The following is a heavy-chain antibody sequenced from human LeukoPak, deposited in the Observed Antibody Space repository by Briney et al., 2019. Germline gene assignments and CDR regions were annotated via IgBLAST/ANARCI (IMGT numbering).Heavy chain of an antibody. J-gene: IGHJ4*02. Sequence: PSETLSLTCTVSGGSISSYYWSWIRQPPGKGLEWIGYIYYSGSTNYNPSLKSRVTISVDTSKNQFPLKLSSVTAADTAVYYCARASGVPSPVYWGQGTLVTVSS. V-gene: IGHV4-59*12. CDR1: GGSISSYY. CDR3: ARASGVPSPVY. D-gene: IGHD3-3*01. CDR2: IYYSGST.